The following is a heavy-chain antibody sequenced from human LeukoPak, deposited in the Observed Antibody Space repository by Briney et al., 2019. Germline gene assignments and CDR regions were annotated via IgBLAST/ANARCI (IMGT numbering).Heavy chain of an antibody. CDR1: GGSISSSSAY. CDR2: IYSKNT. Sequence: KASETLSLTCTVSGGSISSSSAYWGWIRQPPGKGLEWIGSIYSKNTYYNPSLKSRVTISADTSKNQFSLTLGSVSATDTAVYYCVSPRGFSYGYFDYWGQGTLVTVSS. CDR3: VSPRGFSYGYFDY. D-gene: IGHD5-18*01. V-gene: IGHV4-39*01. J-gene: IGHJ4*02.